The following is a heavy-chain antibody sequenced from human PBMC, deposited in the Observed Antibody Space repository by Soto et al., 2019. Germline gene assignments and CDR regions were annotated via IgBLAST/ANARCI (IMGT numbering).Heavy chain of an antibody. D-gene: IGHD3-22*01. V-gene: IGHV4-59*01. CDR2: IYYSGST. Sequence: PSETQSLNCSVSGGSISSYYWSWIRQPPGKGLEWLGYIYYSGSTNYNPSLKSRVTISVDTSKNQFSLKLSSVTAADTAVYYCARGSAVVIPRNFDYWGQGTLVTVSS. CDR1: GGSISSYY. CDR3: ARGSAVVIPRNFDY. J-gene: IGHJ4*02.